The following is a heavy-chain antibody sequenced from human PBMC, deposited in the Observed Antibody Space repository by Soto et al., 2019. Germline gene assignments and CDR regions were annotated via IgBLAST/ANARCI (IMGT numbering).Heavy chain of an antibody. V-gene: IGHV5-51*01. CDR3: ARGPHVVVVAATGSWFDP. CDR1: GYSFTSDW. CDR2: IYPGDSDT. J-gene: IGHJ5*02. D-gene: IGHD2-15*01. Sequence: GESLKISCKGSGYSFTSDWIGWVRQMPGKGLERMGIIYPGDSDTRYSPSFQGQVTISADKSISTAYLQWSSLKASDTAMYYCARGPHVVVVAATGSWFDPWGQGTLVTVSS.